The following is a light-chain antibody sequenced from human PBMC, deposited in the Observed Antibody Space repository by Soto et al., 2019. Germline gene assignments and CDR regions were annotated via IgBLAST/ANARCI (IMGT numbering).Light chain of an antibody. J-gene: IGLJ3*02. CDR2: EVT. V-gene: IGLV2-14*01. CDR3: SSYTTTATLL. CDR1: SSDIGGHDY. Sequence: QSALTQPASVSGSPGQSITISCTGTSSDIGGHDYVSWYQHFPDNAPKLILYEVTQRPSGVSPRFSGSKSGNTASLTISGLQSDDESDYYCSSYTTTATLLFGGGTKLTVL.